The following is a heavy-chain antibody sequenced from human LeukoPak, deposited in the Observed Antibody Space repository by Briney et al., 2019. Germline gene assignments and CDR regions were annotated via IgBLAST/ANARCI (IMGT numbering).Heavy chain of an antibody. V-gene: IGHV3-21*01. CDR1: GFTFSNYC. CDR2: ISSSSSYI. CDR3: ATTPDSNYDFWSGYYPLNYYGMDV. Sequence: PGGSLRLSCTASGFTFSNYCMNWVRQAPGKGLEWVSSISSSSSYIYYADSVKGRFTISRDNAKNSLYLQMNSLRAEDTAVYYCATTPDSNYDFWSGYYPLNYYGMDVWGQGTTVTVSS. J-gene: IGHJ6*02. D-gene: IGHD3-3*01.